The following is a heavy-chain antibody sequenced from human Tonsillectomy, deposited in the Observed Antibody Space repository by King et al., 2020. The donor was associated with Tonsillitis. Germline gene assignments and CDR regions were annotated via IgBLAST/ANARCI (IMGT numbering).Heavy chain of an antibody. D-gene: IGHD3-22*01. J-gene: IGHJ4*02. V-gene: IGHV5-51*03. CDR1: GYSFTTYW. CDR2: IYPGDSDT. Sequence: VQLVQSGAEVKKPGASLKISCKGSGYSFTTYWIGWVRQMSGKGLEWLGIIYPGDSDTRYSPSFQGQVTISADKSISTAYLQWSSLEASDTAMYYCARLMKDYYDSSGYEYFDYWGQGTLVTVSS. CDR3: ARLMKDYYDSSGYEYFDY.